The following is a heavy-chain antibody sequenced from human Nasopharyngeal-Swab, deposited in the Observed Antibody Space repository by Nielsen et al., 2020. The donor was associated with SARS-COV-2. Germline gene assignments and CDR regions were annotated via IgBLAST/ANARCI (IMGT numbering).Heavy chain of an antibody. CDR2: IYYNGNT. J-gene: IGHJ4*02. CDR1: GGSISSSSSYC. Sequence: SETLSLTCTVSGGSISSSSSYCWVWIRQPPGKGLEWIGTIYYNGNTYQNPSLKSRLTISVDKSKNQFSLQLSSVTAADTAVYYCVRSSSWYYFDYWAQGTQVTVSS. V-gene: IGHV4-39*01. D-gene: IGHD6-13*01. CDR3: VRSSSWYYFDY.